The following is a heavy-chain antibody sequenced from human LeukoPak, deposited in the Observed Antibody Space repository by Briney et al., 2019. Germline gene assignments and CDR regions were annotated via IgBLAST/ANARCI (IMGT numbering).Heavy chain of an antibody. CDR1: GGTFSSYA. CDR3: AREWEQLATGWFDP. Sequence: VASVKVSCKASGGTFSSYAISWVRQAPGQGLEWMGGIIPIFGTANYAQKFQGRVTITADESTSTAYMELSSLRSEDTAVYYCAREWEQLATGWFDPWGQGTLVTVSS. CDR2: IIPIFGTA. V-gene: IGHV1-69*01. J-gene: IGHJ5*02. D-gene: IGHD6-13*01.